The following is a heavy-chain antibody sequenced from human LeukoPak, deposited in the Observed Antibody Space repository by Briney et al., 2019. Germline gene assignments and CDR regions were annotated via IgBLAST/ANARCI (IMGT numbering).Heavy chain of an antibody. J-gene: IGHJ4*02. CDR3: ARAASHYYFDS. Sequence: GGSLRLSCAASGFTFSSYAMSWVRQAPGKGLEWVSAISGSGGSTYYADSVKGRFTISRDSTKNSLYLQINSLRAEDTAVYYCARAASHYYFDSWGQGTLVTVSS. V-gene: IGHV3-23*01. D-gene: IGHD6-6*01. CDR2: ISGSGGST. CDR1: GFTFSSYA.